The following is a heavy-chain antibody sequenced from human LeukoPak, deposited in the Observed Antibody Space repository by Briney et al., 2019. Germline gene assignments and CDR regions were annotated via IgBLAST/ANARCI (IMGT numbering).Heavy chain of an antibody. V-gene: IGHV3-23*01. CDR3: ARTMALDY. CDR2: ITSGGNT. J-gene: IGHJ4*02. Sequence: GGSLRLSCAASGFTFSSLAMNWVRQTPGKGLERVSAITSGGNTYYAASVKGRFTISRDNSKNTLYLQMNSLRAEDTAVYYCARTMALDYWGQGALVTASS. D-gene: IGHD4/OR15-4a*01. CDR1: GFTFSSLA.